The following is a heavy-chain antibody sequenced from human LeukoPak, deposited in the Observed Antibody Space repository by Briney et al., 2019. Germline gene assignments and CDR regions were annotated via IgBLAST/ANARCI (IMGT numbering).Heavy chain of an antibody. CDR3: ARVRGDTGGNSDY. CDR2: IKQDGSEK. V-gene: IGHV3-7*05. D-gene: IGHD4-23*01. CDR1: GFTFSSYA. J-gene: IGHJ4*02. Sequence: GGSLRLSCAASGFTFSSYAMSWVRQAPGKGLEWVANIKQDGSEKYYVDSVKGRFTISRDNAKNLLYLQMNTLRAEDTAVYYCARVRGDTGGNSDYWGQGTLVTVSS.